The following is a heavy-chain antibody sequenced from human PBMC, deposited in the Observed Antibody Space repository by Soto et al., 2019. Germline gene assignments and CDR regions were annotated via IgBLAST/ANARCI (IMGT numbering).Heavy chain of an antibody. V-gene: IGHV4-61*01. J-gene: IGHJ5*02. CDR3: ARDKRGYYDSSGYYENWFDP. Sequence: LSLTCTVAGGSVSSGSYYWSWIRQPPGKGLEWIGYIYYSGSTNYNPSLKSRVTISVDTSKNQFSLKLSSVTAADTAAYYCARDKRGYYDSSGYYENWFDPWGQGTLVTVSS. CDR1: GGSVSSGSYY. D-gene: IGHD3-22*01. CDR2: IYYSGST.